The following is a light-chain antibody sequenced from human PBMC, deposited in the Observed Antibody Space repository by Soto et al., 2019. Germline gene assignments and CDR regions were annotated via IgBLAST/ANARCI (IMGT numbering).Light chain of an antibody. Sequence: DIVMTQSPDSLAVSLGERATINCKSSQSVLYSPNNKNYLAWYQQKPGQPPKLLIYWASTRESGLPDRVSGSVSGTDFTLTISSLQAEDVAFYYCQQYHSAPQSFGQGTKVEIK. CDR1: QSVLYSPNNKNY. CDR3: QQYHSAPQS. V-gene: IGKV4-1*01. J-gene: IGKJ1*01. CDR2: WAS.